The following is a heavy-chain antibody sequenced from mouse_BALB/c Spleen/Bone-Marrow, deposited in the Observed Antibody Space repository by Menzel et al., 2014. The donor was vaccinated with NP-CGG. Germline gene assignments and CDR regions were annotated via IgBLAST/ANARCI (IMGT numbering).Heavy chain of an antibody. CDR3: ARDKGGILFDY. CDR2: IRNKANGYTT. J-gene: IGHJ2*01. CDR1: GFTFTDYY. V-gene: IGHV7-3*02. D-gene: IGHD1-1*02. Sequence: EVKLMESGGGLVQPGGSLRLSCATSGFTFTDYYMNWVRQPPGKALEWLGFIRNKANGYTTEYSASVKGLFTISRDNSQSILYLQMNTLRAEDSATYYCARDKGGILFDYWGQGTTLTVAS.